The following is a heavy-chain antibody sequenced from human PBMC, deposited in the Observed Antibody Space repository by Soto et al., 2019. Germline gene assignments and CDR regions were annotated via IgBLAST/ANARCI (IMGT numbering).Heavy chain of an antibody. J-gene: IGHJ4*02. CDR2: ISSSGNVI. V-gene: IGHV3-48*03. CDR1: GFTFSSYE. CDR3: AELPWAYAQ. Sequence: GGSLRLSCATSGFTFSSYEMNWARQAPGKGLEWLSYISSSGNVIYYADSVKGRFTISRDNAKNSLYLEMRSLRVEDTAVYYCAELPWAYAQGGQGTLVTVSS. D-gene: IGHD3-10*01.